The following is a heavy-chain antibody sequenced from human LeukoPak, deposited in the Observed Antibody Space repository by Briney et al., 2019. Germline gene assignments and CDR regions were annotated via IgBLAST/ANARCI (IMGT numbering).Heavy chain of an antibody. J-gene: IGHJ4*02. V-gene: IGHV3-30-3*02. CDR1: GFIFSSYA. D-gene: IGHD2-21*02. CDR2: ISYDGSNK. CDR3: AKSAVRGLPVLGN. Sequence: PGGSLRLSCAASGFIFSSYAMHWVRQAPGKGLEWVAVISYDGSNKYYADSVKGRFTISRDNSKNTLYLQMNSLRAEDTAVYYCAKSAVRGLPVLGNWGQGTLVTVSS.